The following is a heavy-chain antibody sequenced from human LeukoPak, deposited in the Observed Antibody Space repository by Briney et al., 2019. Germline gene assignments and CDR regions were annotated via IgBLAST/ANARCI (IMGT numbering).Heavy chain of an antibody. CDR2: IYYSGST. V-gene: IGHV4-31*03. CDR3: AKETFVELSPFDI. Sequence: ASETLSLTCTVSGGSISSGGYYWSWIRQHPGKGLEWIGYIYYSGSTYYNPSLKSRVTISVDTSKNQFSLKLSSVTAADTAVYYCAKETFVELSPFDIWGQGTMVTVSS. D-gene: IGHD2/OR15-2a*01. CDR1: GGSISSGGYY. J-gene: IGHJ3*02.